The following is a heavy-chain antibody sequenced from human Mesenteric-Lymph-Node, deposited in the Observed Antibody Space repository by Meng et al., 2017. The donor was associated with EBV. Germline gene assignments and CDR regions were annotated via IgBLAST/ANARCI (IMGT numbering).Heavy chain of an antibody. V-gene: IGHV1-46*01. Sequence: QAHLVQSGAEVTKPGASLKVSCKTSGSTFTSYYMDWIRQAPGQGLEWMGHISPGGGSTYYAGKFQGRISMTADTSTNTVYMELRSLRSEDTAVYYCARDWDYDSSGGWFDPWGQGTLVTVSS. CDR3: ARDWDYDSSGGWFDP. J-gene: IGHJ5*02. CDR1: GSTFTSYY. CDR2: ISPGGGST. D-gene: IGHD3-22*01.